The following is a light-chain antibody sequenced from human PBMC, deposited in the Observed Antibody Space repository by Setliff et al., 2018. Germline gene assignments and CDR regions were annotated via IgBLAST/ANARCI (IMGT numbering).Light chain of an antibody. CDR1: SSALGAFHF. CDR3: GSCTSTSPCA. J-gene: IGLJ1*01. CDR2: EIN. V-gene: IGLV2-14*01. Sequence: QSALAQPASVSGSPGQSVSIPCTATSSALGAFHFVSWYQQHPGEAPKLIIYEINNRPSGVSPRFSGSKSGKTASLTISGLQDDDEADYYCGSCTSTSPCAFGSGTKVTV.